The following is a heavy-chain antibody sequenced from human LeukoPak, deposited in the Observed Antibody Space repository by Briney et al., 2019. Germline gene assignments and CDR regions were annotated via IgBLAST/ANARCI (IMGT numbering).Heavy chain of an antibody. J-gene: IGHJ4*02. CDR2: ISGSGGST. Sequence: GGSLRLSCAASGFTFSSYAMSWVRQAPGKGLEWVSAISGSGGSTYYADSVKGQFTISRDNSKNTLYLQMNSLRAEDTAVYYCAKDHRIQLWSYFDYWGQGTLVTVSS. CDR1: GFTFSSYA. CDR3: AKDHRIQLWSYFDY. V-gene: IGHV3-23*01. D-gene: IGHD5-18*01.